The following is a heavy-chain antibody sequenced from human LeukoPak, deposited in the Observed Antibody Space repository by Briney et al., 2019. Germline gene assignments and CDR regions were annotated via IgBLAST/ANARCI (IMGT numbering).Heavy chain of an antibody. CDR3: ARVGNYHGFY. Sequence: SETLSLTCTVSGGSTSSGAYFWTWIRQHPGKGLELIGYIYYSGSTYYNPSLKSRLTISVDTSENQFSLRLSSVTAADTAAYYCARVGNYHGFYWGQGTLVTVSS. CDR1: GGSTSSGAYF. CDR2: IYYSGST. V-gene: IGHV4-31*03. J-gene: IGHJ4*02. D-gene: IGHD3-10*01.